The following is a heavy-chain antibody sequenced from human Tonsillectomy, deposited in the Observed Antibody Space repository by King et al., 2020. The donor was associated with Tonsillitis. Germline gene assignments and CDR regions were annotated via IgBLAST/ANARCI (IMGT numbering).Heavy chain of an antibody. CDR2: ISGSGGST. D-gene: IGHD1-26*01. Sequence: AMSWVRQAPGKGLEWVSVISGSGGSTYYADSVKGRFTISRDNSKNTLYLQMNSLRAEDTAVYYCAKREASHFDYWGQGTLVTVSS. CDR1: A. CDR3: AKREASHFDY. V-gene: IGHV3-23*01. J-gene: IGHJ4*02.